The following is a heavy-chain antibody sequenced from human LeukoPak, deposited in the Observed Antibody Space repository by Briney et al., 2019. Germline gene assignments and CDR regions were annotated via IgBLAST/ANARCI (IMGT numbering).Heavy chain of an antibody. V-gene: IGHV5-10-1*01. Sequence: GESLKISCKGSGYSFTGYWIGWVRQMPGKGLEWMGTIDPSDSYTTYSPSSQGLVTISADTSIDTAYLQWSSVKASDTAIYYCARVLGSTGRYSRFDYWGQGTLVTVSS. CDR3: ARVLGSTGRYSRFDY. D-gene: IGHD1-26*01. CDR1: GYSFTGYW. J-gene: IGHJ4*02. CDR2: IDPSDSYT.